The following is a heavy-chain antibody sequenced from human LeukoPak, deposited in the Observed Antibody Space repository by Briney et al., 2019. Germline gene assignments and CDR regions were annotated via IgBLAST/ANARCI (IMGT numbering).Heavy chain of an antibody. CDR1: GYTFTSYD. CDR3: ATGYCSSTSCYLFDY. Sequence: GASVKVSCKASGYTFTSYDINWVRQATGQGLEWMGWMNPNSGNTGYAQKFQGRVTMTRNTSISTAYMELSSLRSEDTAVYHCATGYCSSTSCYLFDYWGQGTLVTVSS. D-gene: IGHD2-2*01. J-gene: IGHJ4*02. CDR2: MNPNSGNT. V-gene: IGHV1-8*01.